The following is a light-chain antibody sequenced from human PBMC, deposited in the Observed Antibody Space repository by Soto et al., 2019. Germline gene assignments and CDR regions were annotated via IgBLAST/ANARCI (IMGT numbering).Light chain of an antibody. J-gene: IGKJ5*01. CDR2: AAS. CDR1: PSIGTY. Sequence: DIQMTQSPSSLSASVGDRVTITCRASPSIGTYLNWYQHKLGKAPKLLIYAASSLQGGVPSRFTGRGSGTDFTLTINSLQPEDFATYFCQQSYSIPITFGQGTRLEIK. CDR3: QQSYSIPIT. V-gene: IGKV1-39*01.